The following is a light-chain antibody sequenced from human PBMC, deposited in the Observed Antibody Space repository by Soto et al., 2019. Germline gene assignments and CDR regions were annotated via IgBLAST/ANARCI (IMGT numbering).Light chain of an antibody. Sequence: EIVLAQSPDILSLSPGDRATLSCRASQSVTSDFLVWYQQKPGQAPRLLIYGASTRATSCPARFSGSGSGTDFTLTISSLQSEDFAVDYCHQYGTPQTFGQGTKVDI. CDR1: QSVTSDF. J-gene: IGKJ1*01. CDR3: HQYGTPQT. V-gene: IGKV3-20*01. CDR2: GAS.